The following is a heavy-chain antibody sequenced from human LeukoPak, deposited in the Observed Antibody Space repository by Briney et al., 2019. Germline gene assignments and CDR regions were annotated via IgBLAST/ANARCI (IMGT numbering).Heavy chain of an antibody. V-gene: IGHV3-33*06. Sequence: GRSLRLSCAASGFTFSSYGMHWVRQAPGKGLERVAVIWYDGSNKYYADSVKGRFTISRDNSKNTLYLQMNSLRAEDTAVYYCAKDGTGTYVGAYFDYWGQGTLVTVSS. D-gene: IGHD1-7*01. J-gene: IGHJ4*02. CDR3: AKDGTGTYVGAYFDY. CDR2: IWYDGSNK. CDR1: GFTFSSYG.